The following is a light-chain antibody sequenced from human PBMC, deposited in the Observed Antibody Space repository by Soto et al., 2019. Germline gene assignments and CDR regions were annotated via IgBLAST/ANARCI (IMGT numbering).Light chain of an antibody. CDR2: EVS. CDR1: SSDVGGCNY. J-gene: IGLJ1*01. V-gene: IGLV2-14*01. CDR3: SSYTSSSTLV. Sequence: QSALTQPASVSGAPGQSSSISCTGTSSDVGGCNYVSWYQQHPGKAPKLMIYEVSNRPSGVSNRFSGSKSGNTASLTISGLQAEDEADYYCSSYTSSSTLVFGTGTKVTVL.